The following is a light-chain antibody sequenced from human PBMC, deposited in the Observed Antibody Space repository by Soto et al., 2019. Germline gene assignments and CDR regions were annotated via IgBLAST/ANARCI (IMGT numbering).Light chain of an antibody. V-gene: IGKV3-20*01. J-gene: IGKJ1*01. CDR2: GAS. Sequence: EIVLTQSPGTLSLSPGERATLSCRASQSVGSSYLAWYLQKPGQAPRLLIYGASDRATGIPDRFSDSGSGTDFTLIISRLEPEDFAVYYCQQYGNSPWTFGQGTKVEIK. CDR1: QSVGSSY. CDR3: QQYGNSPWT.